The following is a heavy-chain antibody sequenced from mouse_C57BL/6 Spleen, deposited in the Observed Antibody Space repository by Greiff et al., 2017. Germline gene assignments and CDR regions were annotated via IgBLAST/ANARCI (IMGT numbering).Heavy chain of an antibody. V-gene: IGHV5-17*01. J-gene: IGHJ4*01. CDR2: ISSGSSPI. CDR1: GFTFSDYG. CDR3: ARAVYYAMDD. Sequence: EVNVVESGGGLVKPGGSLKLSCAASGFTFSDYGMHWVRQAPEKGLEWVAYISSGSSPIYYVDTVKGRFTISRDNAKNTLFLQMTSLRSEDTAMYYCARAVYYAMDDWGQGTSVTVSS.